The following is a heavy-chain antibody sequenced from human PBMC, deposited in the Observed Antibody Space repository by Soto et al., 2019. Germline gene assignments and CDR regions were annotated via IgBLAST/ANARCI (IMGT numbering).Heavy chain of an antibody. V-gene: IGHV5-51*01. Sequence: GESLKISWKASGYSFTPFWIGWVRQMPGKGLEWMGFIYPGDSDTRYSPSFQDQVTISADKSISTAYLQWSSLKASDTAIYYCASRKQTTDAFDIWGQGTMVTVSS. CDR2: IYPGDSDT. CDR3: ASRKQTTDAFDI. J-gene: IGHJ3*02. CDR1: GYSFTPFW. D-gene: IGHD1-1*01.